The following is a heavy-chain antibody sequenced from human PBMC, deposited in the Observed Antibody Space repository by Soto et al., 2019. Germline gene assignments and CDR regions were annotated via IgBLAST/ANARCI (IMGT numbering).Heavy chain of an antibody. V-gene: IGHV4-39*01. Sequence: QLQLQESGPGLVKPSETLSLTCTVSGGSISSSSYYWGWIRQPPGKGLEWFGRIYYSGSTYYNPSLTSRVTISADTAKNQFSLKLSSVTAADTAVYYCATSWGQDWGQGTLVTVSS. CDR1: GGSISSSSYY. CDR3: ATSWGQD. CDR2: IYYSGST. D-gene: IGHD3-16*01. J-gene: IGHJ4*02.